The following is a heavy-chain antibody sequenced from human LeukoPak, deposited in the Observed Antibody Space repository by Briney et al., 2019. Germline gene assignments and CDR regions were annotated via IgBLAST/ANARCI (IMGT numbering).Heavy chain of an antibody. J-gene: IGHJ6*04. CDR2: ISSSGSAI. V-gene: IGHV3-48*04. D-gene: IGHD3-10*02. CDR1: GFTFSSFS. Sequence: GGSLRLSCAASGFTFSSFSMKWVRQAPGKGLEWVSYISSSGSAIYYADSVKGRFTISRDNAKNSLYLQMNSLRAEDTAVYYCAELGITMIGGVWGKGTTATISS. CDR3: AELGITMIGGV.